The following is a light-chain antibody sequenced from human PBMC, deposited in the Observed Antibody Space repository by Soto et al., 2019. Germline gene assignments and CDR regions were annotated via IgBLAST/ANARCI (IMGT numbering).Light chain of an antibody. Sequence: DIVMTQSPDSLAVSLGERATINCKSSQSGFYSSTNKNYLAWYQQKPGQPPKLLIYWASTRESGVPDRFSGSGSGTDFTLTISSLQAEDVAVYYCQQDCSTSYTFGQGTKLELK. V-gene: IGKV4-1*01. CDR2: WAS. CDR3: QQDCSTSYT. CDR1: QSGFYSSTNKNY. J-gene: IGKJ2*01.